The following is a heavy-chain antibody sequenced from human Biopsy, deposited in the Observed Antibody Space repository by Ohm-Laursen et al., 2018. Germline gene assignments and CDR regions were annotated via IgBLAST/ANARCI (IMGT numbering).Heavy chain of an antibody. Sequence: SLRLSCAATGFTVNDHAMHWVRQPPGKGLEWVSGISWDSGRIGYADSVKGRFTVSRDNAKKTLYLEMNSLRPEDTALYYCTKILIPAGTDVWGQGTTVTVSS. V-gene: IGHV3-9*01. J-gene: IGHJ6*02. CDR3: TKILIPAGTDV. CDR1: GFTVNDHA. CDR2: ISWDSGRI. D-gene: IGHD2-21*01.